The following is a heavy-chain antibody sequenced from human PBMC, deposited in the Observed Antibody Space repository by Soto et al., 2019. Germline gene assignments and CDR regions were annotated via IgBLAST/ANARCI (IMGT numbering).Heavy chain of an antibody. V-gene: IGHV4-34*01. CDR2: INHSGST. J-gene: IGHJ2*01. Sequence: QVQLQQWGAGLLKPSETLSLTCDVYGGSFSGYYWSWIRQPPGKGLEWIGEINHSGSTNYNPSLKSRVTISVDTSKNQFSLKLSSVTAADTAVYYCARGSGLNWYFDLWGRGTLVTVSS. CDR1: GGSFSGYY. CDR3: ARGSGLNWYFDL.